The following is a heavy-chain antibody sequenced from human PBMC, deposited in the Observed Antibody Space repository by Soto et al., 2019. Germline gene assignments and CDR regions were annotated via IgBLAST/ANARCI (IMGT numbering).Heavy chain of an antibody. CDR2: INQSGTT. V-gene: IGHV4-34*01. D-gene: IGHD3-3*01. Sequence: SESLSLTCAVYGGSFSGYYWSWIRQPPGKGLEWIGEINQSGTTNYNPSLTSRVTISVDTSKNQFSLKLSSVTAADTAVYYCARAPRIRFLEWFPPPLRDYWGQGTLVTVSS. J-gene: IGHJ4*02. CDR1: GGSFSGYY. CDR3: ARAPRIRFLEWFPPPLRDY.